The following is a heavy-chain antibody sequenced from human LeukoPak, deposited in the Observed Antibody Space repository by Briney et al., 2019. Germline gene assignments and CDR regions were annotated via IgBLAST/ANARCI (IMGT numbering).Heavy chain of an antibody. J-gene: IGHJ4*02. Sequence: SLWVSCMDSGGTFGRNTLSGVRQGPGQGLGGMGRIFPIYDTVNYAQKFQGRVTITADKSTTTAYMELSSLRSEDTAFYYCARDIDWNHDYWGQGTLVTVSS. CDR3: ARDIDWNHDY. D-gene: IGHD1-1*01. CDR1: GGTFGRNT. V-gene: IGHV1-69*08. CDR2: IFPIYDTV.